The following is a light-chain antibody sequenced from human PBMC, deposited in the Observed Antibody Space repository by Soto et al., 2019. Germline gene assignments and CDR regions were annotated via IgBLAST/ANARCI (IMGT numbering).Light chain of an antibody. CDR1: QSVDIN. CDR2: GAS. V-gene: IGKV3-20*01. J-gene: IGKJ5*01. Sequence: EIVLTQSPATLSVSPGERVTLSCRASQSVDINLAWYQQKPGQAPRLLIYGASSRATGIPDRFSGSGSGTDFTLTISRLEPEDFAVYYCQQYGSSATWTFGQGTRLEIK. CDR3: QQYGSSATWT.